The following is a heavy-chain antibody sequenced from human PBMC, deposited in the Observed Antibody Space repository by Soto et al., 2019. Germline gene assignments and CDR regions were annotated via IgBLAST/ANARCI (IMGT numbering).Heavy chain of an antibody. J-gene: IGHJ6*04. CDR2: INPSGGST. CDR1: GYTFTSYY. CDR3: ARGGTQPPYYYGMDV. D-gene: IGHD1-1*01. Sequence: ASVNVSCKASGYTFTSYYMHWVRQAPGQGLEWMGIINPSGGSTSYAQKFQGRVTMTRDTSTSTVYMELSSLRSEDTAVYYCARGGTQPPYYYGMDVWGEGTTVTVSS. V-gene: IGHV1-46*01.